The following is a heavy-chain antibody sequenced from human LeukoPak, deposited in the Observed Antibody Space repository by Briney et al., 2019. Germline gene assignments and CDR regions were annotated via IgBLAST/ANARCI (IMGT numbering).Heavy chain of an antibody. Sequence: PGGSLRLSCAASGFTFSTYSMNWVRQAPGKGLEWVSGISWNSGSIGYADSVKGRFTISRDNAKNSLYLQMNSLRAEDTALYYCARQSEYCSGGSCYTYFDYWGQGTLVTVSS. V-gene: IGHV3-9*01. D-gene: IGHD2-15*01. CDR1: GFTFSTYS. CDR2: ISWNSGSI. CDR3: ARQSEYCSGGSCYTYFDY. J-gene: IGHJ4*02.